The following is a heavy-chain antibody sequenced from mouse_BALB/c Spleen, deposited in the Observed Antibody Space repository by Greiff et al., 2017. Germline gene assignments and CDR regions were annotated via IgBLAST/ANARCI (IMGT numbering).Heavy chain of an antibody. CDR2: IDPENGNT. Sequence: VQLKESGAELVRPGALVKLSCKASGFNIKDYYMHWVKQRPEQGLEWIGWIDPENGNTIYDPKFQGKASITADTSSNTAYLQLSSLTSEDTAVYYCVLGFDYWGQGTTLTVSS. J-gene: IGHJ2*01. D-gene: IGHD4-1*01. V-gene: IGHV14-1*02. CDR3: VLGFDY. CDR1: GFNIKDYY.